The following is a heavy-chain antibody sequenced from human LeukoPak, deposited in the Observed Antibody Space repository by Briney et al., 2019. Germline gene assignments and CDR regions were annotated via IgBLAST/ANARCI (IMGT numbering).Heavy chain of an antibody. V-gene: IGHV4-59*10. Sequence: PSETLSLTCAVYGGSFSGYYWSWIRQPAGEGLEWIGRIYTSGRLNYNPSPKSRVTISVAASKNQFSLNLSSVTGAATAVYYCAGGVGWGANWFGPWGQGTLGTGSS. CDR3: AGGVGWGANWFGP. CDR1: GGSFSGYY. D-gene: IGHD3-16*01. J-gene: IGHJ5*01. CDR2: IYTSGRL.